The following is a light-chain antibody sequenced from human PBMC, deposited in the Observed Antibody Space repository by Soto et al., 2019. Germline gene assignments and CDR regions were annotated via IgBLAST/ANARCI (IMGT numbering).Light chain of an antibody. CDR3: QQYNNWPPRT. CDR2: GAS. Sequence: EIVMTQSPASLSVSPGETATLSCRASQSIRNSLAWYQQKPGQAPSLVIYGASTRATGIPARFSGRGSGTEFTLTISSLQSEDSALYYCQQYNNWPPRTFGQGTKLEIK. V-gene: IGKV3-15*01. CDR1: QSIRNS. J-gene: IGKJ2*01.